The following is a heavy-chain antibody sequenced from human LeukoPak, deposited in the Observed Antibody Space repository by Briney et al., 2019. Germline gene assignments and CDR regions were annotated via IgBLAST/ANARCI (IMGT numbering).Heavy chain of an antibody. J-gene: IGHJ4*02. CDR2: IYPGDSDT. CDR1: GYRFTSYW. D-gene: IGHD6-13*01. V-gene: IGHV5-51*01. CDR3: ARSDSASWFDY. Sequence: GESLKISCKGSGYRFTSYWIGWVRQMPGKGLEWMGIIYPGDSDTRYSPSFQGQVTISADTSISTAYLRWSSLKASDTAMYYCARSDSASWFDYWGQGTLVTVSS.